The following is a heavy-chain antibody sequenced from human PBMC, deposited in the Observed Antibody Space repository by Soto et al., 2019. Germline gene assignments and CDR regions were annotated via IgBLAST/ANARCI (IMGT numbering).Heavy chain of an antibody. CDR1: GFTFSSYA. Sequence: QSGGSLRLSCAASGFTFSSYAMHWVRQAPGKGLEWVAVISYDGSNKYYADSVKGRFTISRDNSKNTLYLQMNSLRAEDTAVYYCARGFSGSGKNGMDVWGQGTTVTVSS. D-gene: IGHD3-10*01. CDR3: ARGFSGSGKNGMDV. CDR2: ISYDGSNK. J-gene: IGHJ6*02. V-gene: IGHV3-30-3*01.